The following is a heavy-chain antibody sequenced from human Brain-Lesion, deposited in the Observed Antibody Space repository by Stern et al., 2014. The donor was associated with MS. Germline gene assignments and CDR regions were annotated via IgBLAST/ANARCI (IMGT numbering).Heavy chain of an antibody. V-gene: IGHV3-9*01. D-gene: IGHD3-22*01. CDR3: AKDGAGYYYDSSGAFDI. CDR2: LSWNSGSI. J-gene: IGHJ3*02. Sequence: EVQLVESGGGLVQPGRSLRLSCAASGFPFDDYAMHWVRQAPGKGLAWVSGLSWNSGSIGYADSVKGRFTISRDNAKNSLYLQMNSLRAEDTALYYCAKDGAGYYYDSSGAFDIWGQGTMVTVSS. CDR1: GFPFDDYA.